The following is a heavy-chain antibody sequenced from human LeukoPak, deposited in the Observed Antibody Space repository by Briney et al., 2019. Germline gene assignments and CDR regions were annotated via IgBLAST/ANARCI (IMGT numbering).Heavy chain of an antibody. J-gene: IGHJ4*02. D-gene: IGHD5-12*01. CDR2: IWYDGSNK. V-gene: IGHV3-33*01. Sequence: GRSLRLSCAASGSTFSSYGMHWVRQAPGKGLEWVAVIWYDGSNKYYADSVKGRFTISRDNSKNTLYLQMNSLRAEDTAVYYCARDTSGYSGYDSGFDYWGQGTLVTVSS. CDR3: ARDTSGYSGYDSGFDY. CDR1: GSTFSSYG.